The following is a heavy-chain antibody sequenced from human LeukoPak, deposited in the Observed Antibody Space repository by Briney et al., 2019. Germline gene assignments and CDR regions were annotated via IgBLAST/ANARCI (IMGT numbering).Heavy chain of an antibody. D-gene: IGHD2-21*01. CDR3: GVHDCHCNSYLFDL. CDR2: ISSSGSII. CDR1: GVSATSSE. Sequence: GGSLTPAWPASGVSATSSEAGWVRQAPAKGLEWVSYISSSGSIIYYADSVKGRFTISRDSAKNSLYLQMNSLRAEDSAVYYGGVHDCHCNSYLFDLWGQGAMVTVSS. V-gene: IGHV3-48*03. J-gene: IGHJ3*01.